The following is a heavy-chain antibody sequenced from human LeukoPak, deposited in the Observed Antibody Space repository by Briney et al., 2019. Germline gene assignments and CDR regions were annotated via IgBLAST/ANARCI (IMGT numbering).Heavy chain of an antibody. J-gene: IGHJ2*01. CDR3: AKRPSYLWFGDPFHL. CDR2: ISGSGGST. Sequence: GGSLRLSCAASGFTFSSYAMSWVRQAPGKGLEWVSAISGSGGSTYYADSVKGRFTISRDNSKNTLYLQMNSLRAEDTAVYYGAKRPSYLWFGDPFHLWGRGTLVTVSS. V-gene: IGHV3-23*01. CDR1: GFTFSSYA. D-gene: IGHD3-10*01.